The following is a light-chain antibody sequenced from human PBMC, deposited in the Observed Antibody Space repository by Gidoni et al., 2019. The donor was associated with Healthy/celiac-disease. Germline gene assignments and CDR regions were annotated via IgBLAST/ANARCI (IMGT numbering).Light chain of an antibody. J-gene: IGKJ3*01. CDR2: AAS. Sequence: DIQMPQSPSSLSASVGDRVTITCRASQGISNSLAWYQQKPGKAPKLLLYAASRLESGVPSRFSGSGSGTDYTLTSSSLQPEDFATYYCQQYYSTPWKFTFGPGTKVDIK. CDR1: QGISNS. V-gene: IGKV1-NL1*01. CDR3: QQYYSTPWKFT.